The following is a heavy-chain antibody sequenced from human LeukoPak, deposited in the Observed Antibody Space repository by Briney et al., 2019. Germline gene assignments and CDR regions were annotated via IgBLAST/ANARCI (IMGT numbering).Heavy chain of an antibody. J-gene: IGHJ4*02. D-gene: IGHD6-19*01. Sequence: ASVKVSCKASGYTFTSYCISWVRQAPGQGLEWMGWISAYNGNTNYAQKLQGRVTMTTDTSTSTAYMELRSLRSDDTAVYYCARDSDLGWAVAVTAPFDYWGQGTLVTVSS. CDR1: GYTFTSYC. V-gene: IGHV1-18*01. CDR2: ISAYNGNT. CDR3: ARDSDLGWAVAVTAPFDY.